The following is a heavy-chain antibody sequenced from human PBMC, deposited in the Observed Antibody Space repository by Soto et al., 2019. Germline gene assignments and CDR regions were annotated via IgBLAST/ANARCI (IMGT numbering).Heavy chain of an antibody. D-gene: IGHD1-26*01. Sequence: KTSETLSLTCAVYGGSFSGYYWSWIRQPPGKGLEWIGEINHSGSTNYNPSLKSRVTISVDTSKNQFSLKLSSVTAADTAVYYCARGQPIVGAILGGYYYYGMDVWGQGTTVTVSS. J-gene: IGHJ6*02. CDR1: GGSFSGYY. CDR3: ARGQPIVGAILGGYYYYGMDV. CDR2: INHSGST. V-gene: IGHV4-34*01.